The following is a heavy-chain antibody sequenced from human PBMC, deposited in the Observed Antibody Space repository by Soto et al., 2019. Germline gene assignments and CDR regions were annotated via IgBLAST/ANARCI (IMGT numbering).Heavy chain of an antibody. CDR2: ISYDGSNK. Sequence: LRLSCAASGFTFSSYGMYWVRQAPGKGLEWVAAISYDGSNKYYADSVKGRFTISRDNSKNTLYLQMNSLRAEDTAVYYCAKGGTVTPYYYYGMDVWGQGTTVTVSS. CDR1: GFTFSSYG. CDR3: AKGGTVTPYYYYGMDV. V-gene: IGHV3-30*18. D-gene: IGHD4-17*01. J-gene: IGHJ6*02.